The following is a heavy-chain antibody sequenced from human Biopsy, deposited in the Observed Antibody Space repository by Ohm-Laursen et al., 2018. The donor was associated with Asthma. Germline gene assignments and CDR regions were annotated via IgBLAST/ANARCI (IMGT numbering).Heavy chain of an antibody. D-gene: IGHD3-22*01. CDR3: AKGQNSATSGYFYN. Sequence: SLRLSCAASGFAFSGYAMSWVRQAPGKGLMWVSDISSSGARRIYADSVEGRFTISRDNSKNTLFLQMNSLGVDDTAIYFCAKGQNSATSGYFYNWGQGTLVTVSS. J-gene: IGHJ4*02. CDR2: ISSSGARR. CDR1: GFAFSGYA. V-gene: IGHV3-23*01.